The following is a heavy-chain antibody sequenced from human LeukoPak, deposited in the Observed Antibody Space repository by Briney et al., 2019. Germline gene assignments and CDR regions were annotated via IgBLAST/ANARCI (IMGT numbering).Heavy chain of an antibody. CDR2: IYYSGST. D-gene: IGHD3-22*01. CDR3: ARLNYHDSSASKAFEY. CDR1: GGSISSGDYY. V-gene: IGHV4-30-4*01. J-gene: IGHJ4*02. Sequence: SETLSLTCIVSGGSISSGDYYWSWIRQPPGKGLEWIGYIYYSGSTYYNPSLKSRVTISVDTSKNQFSLKLSSVTAADTAVYYCARLNYHDSSASKAFEYWGQGTLVTVS.